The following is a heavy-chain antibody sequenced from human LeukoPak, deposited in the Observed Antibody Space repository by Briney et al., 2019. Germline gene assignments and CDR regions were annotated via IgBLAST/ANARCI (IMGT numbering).Heavy chain of an antibody. J-gene: IGHJ4*02. Sequence: ASVKVSCKASGCTFSSYAISWVRQAPGQGLEWMGGIIPIFGTANYAQKFQGRVTITTDESTNTAYMELSSLRSEDTAVYYCAHSDDYSNTIDYWGQGTLVTVSS. V-gene: IGHV1-69*05. CDR2: IIPIFGTA. CDR1: GCTFSSYA. CDR3: AHSDDYSNTIDY. D-gene: IGHD4-11*01.